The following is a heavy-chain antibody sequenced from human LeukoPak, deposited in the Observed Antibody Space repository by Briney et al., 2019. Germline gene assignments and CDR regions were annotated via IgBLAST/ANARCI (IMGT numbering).Heavy chain of an antibody. CDR2: ISGSGGST. Sequence: PGGSLRLSCAASGFTFSSYAMSWVRQAPGKGLEWVSAISGSGGSTYYADSVKGRFTISRDNSKNTLYLQMNSLRAEDTAVYYCAKSPYGSSWHNWFDPWGQGTLVTVSS. D-gene: IGHD6-13*01. J-gene: IGHJ5*02. V-gene: IGHV3-23*01. CDR1: GFTFSSYA. CDR3: AKSPYGSSWHNWFDP.